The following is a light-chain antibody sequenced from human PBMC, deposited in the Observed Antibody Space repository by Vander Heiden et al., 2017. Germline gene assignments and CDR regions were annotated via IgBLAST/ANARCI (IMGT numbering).Light chain of an antibody. Sequence: SYELTQPPSVSVSPGQTARNTCSGYALAKQYAYWYQEKPGQAPVLVIYKDSERASGIAERFSGSSSGTTVTLTISGVQAEDEADYYCQSADSSGTYVVFGGGTKLTVL. CDR3: QSADSSGTYVV. CDR2: KDS. CDR1: ALAKQY. J-gene: IGLJ2*01. V-gene: IGLV3-25*03.